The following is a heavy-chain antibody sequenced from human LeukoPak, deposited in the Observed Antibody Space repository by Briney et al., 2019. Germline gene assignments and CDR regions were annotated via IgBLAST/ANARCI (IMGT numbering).Heavy chain of an antibody. V-gene: IGHV4-39*07. Sequence: SETLSLTCTVSGGSISSSSYYWGWIRQPPGKGLEWIGSIYYSGSTYYNPSLKSRVTISVDTSKNQFSLKLSSVTAADTAVYYCAREVRQQLVRAFDIWGQGTMVTVSS. J-gene: IGHJ3*02. CDR1: GGSISSSSYY. CDR3: AREVRQQLVRAFDI. CDR2: IYYSGST. D-gene: IGHD6-13*01.